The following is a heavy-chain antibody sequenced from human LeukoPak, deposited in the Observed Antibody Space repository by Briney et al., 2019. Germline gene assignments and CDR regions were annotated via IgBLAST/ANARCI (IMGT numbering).Heavy chain of an antibody. CDR2: ISSRGSSI. D-gene: IGHD2-2*01. CDR1: GFTFSSYS. V-gene: IGHV3-21*01. Sequence: GGSLRLSCAASGFTFSSYSLNWVRQAPGKGLEWVSSISSRGSSIYYADSVKGRFTISRDNAKNSLYLQMNSLRAEDTAVYYCARFETCTSTTCDETFDIWGQGTMVTVSS. CDR3: ARFETCTSTTCDETFDI. J-gene: IGHJ3*02.